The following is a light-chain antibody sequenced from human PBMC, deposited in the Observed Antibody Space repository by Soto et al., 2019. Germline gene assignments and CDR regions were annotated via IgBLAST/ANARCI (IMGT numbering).Light chain of an antibody. CDR3: CSYAGSYTWV. CDR2: DVN. J-gene: IGLJ3*02. CDR1: SSDVGGYNY. V-gene: IGLV2-11*01. Sequence: QSVLTQPRSVSGSPGQSVTISCTGTSSDVGGYNYVSWYQQHPGKAPKLMIYDVNKRPSGVPDRFSGSKSGNTASLTISGLQAEDEADSYCCSYAGSYTWVFGGGTKLTVL.